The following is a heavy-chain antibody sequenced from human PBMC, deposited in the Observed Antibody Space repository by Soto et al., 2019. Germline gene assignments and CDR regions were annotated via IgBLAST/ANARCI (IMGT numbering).Heavy chain of an antibody. Sequence: EVQLVESGGGLVQPGGSLKLSCAASGFTFSASAVHWVRQASEKGLEWVGRIRSKANSYATEYGAWVQGRFTISRDDSKNTAYLQMNSLKTEDTAVYYCSRYDGGAVPNYWGQGTLVTVSS. V-gene: IGHV3-73*02. CDR3: SRYDGGAVPNY. CDR1: GFTFSASA. D-gene: IGHD3-3*01. CDR2: IRSKANSYAT. J-gene: IGHJ4*02.